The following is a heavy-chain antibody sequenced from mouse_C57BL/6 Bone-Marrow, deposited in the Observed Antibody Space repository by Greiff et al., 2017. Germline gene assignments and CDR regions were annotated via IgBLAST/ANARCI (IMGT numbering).Heavy chain of an antibody. CDR3: ARWGYYGSSLAWFAY. Sequence: VQLQQPGAELVKPGASVKLSCKASGYTFTSYWMQWVKQRPGQGLEWIGEIDPSDSYTNYNQKFKGKATLTVYTSSSTAYMQLSSLTSEDSAVYYCARWGYYGSSLAWFAYWGQGTLVTVSA. V-gene: IGHV1-50*01. J-gene: IGHJ3*01. D-gene: IGHD1-1*01. CDR2: IDPSDSYT. CDR1: GYTFTSYW.